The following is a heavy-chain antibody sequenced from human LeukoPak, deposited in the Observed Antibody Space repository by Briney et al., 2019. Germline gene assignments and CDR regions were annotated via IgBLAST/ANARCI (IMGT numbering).Heavy chain of an antibody. J-gene: IGHJ5*02. V-gene: IGHV5-51*01. CDR3: ARQPVRYSSSWANWFDP. CDR1: GYSFTSYW. D-gene: IGHD6-13*01. Sequence: GESLRISCKGSGYSFTSYWIGWVRQMPGKGLEWMGIIYPGDSDTRYSPSFQGQVTISADKSISTAYLQWSSLKASDTAMYYCARQPVRYSSSWANWFDPWGQGTLVTVSS. CDR2: IYPGDSDT.